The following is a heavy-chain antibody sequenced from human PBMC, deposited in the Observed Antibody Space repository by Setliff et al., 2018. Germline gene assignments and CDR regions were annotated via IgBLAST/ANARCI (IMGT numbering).Heavy chain of an antibody. V-gene: IGHV1-18*01. J-gene: IGHJ6*03. CDR2: LSAYNDNT. D-gene: IGHD3-22*01. CDR3: AREGRRYYDSSGYYYDPYYYYYMDV. CDR1: GYTFTNYG. Sequence: ASVKVSCKASGYTFTNYGISWVRQAPGQGLEWKGWLSAYNDNTNYAQKVQGRVTMTTDTSTSTAYMELRSLTSDDTAVYYCAREGRRYYDSSGYYYDPYYYYYMDVWGKGTTVTVSS.